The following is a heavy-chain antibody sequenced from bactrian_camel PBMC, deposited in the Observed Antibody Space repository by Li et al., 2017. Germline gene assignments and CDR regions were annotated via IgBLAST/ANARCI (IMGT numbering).Heavy chain of an antibody. CDR2: IATGSGNT. J-gene: IGHJ4*01. V-gene: IGHV3S28*01. Sequence: QLVESGGGLVQPGESLRLSCVASGITFSRHDMSWVRRAPGKEREGVARIATGSGNTYYADSVKGRSTISTDDANNTLDLQLDSLQPEDTAMYYCAVLSQFNHCRGVVVGIWQQYASWGQGTQVTVS. CDR3: AVLSQFNHCRGVVVGIWQQYAS. D-gene: IGHD6*01. CDR1: GITFSRHD.